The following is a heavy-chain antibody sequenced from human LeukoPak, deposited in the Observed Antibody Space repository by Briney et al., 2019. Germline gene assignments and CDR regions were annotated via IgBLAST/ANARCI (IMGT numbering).Heavy chain of an antibody. V-gene: IGHV4-34*01. CDR1: GGSISSYY. D-gene: IGHD4-17*01. Sequence: PSETLSLTCTVSGGSISSYYWSWIRQPPGKGLEWIGEINHSGSTNYNPSLKSRVTISVDTSKNQFSLKLSSVTAADTAVYYCARDYGAFDIWGQGTMVTVSS. J-gene: IGHJ3*02. CDR2: INHSGST. CDR3: ARDYGAFDI.